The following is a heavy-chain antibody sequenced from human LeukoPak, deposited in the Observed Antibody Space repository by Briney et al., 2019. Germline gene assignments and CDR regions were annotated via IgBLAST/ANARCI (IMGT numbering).Heavy chain of an antibody. Sequence: QPGGSLRLSCAASGFTFNSYGMHWVRRAPGKGLEWVAVISYDGSNKYYADSVKGRFTVSRDNSKNTLYLQMNSLRAEDTAVYYCAKHKGYGGDCYWYYFDYWGQGTLVTVSS. CDR3: AKHKGYGGDCYWYYFDY. J-gene: IGHJ4*02. V-gene: IGHV3-30*18. CDR2: ISYDGSNK. CDR1: GFTFNSYG. D-gene: IGHD2-21*02.